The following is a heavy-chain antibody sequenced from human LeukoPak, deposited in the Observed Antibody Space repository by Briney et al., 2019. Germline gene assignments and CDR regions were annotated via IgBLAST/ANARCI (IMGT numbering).Heavy chain of an antibody. Sequence: GGSLRLSCAASGFTFSSYGMHWVRQAPGKGLEWVAVISYDGSNKYYADSVKGRFTISRDNAKNSLYLQMNILRAEDTALYYCAKDRVRGTFVFLGFDIWGQGTMVTVSS. V-gene: IGHV3-30*18. CDR3: AKDRVRGTFVFLGFDI. J-gene: IGHJ3*02. CDR1: GFTFSSYG. D-gene: IGHD3-10*01. CDR2: ISYDGSNK.